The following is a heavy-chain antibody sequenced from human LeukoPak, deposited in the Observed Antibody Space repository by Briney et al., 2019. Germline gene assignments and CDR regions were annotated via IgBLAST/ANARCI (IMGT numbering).Heavy chain of an antibody. V-gene: IGHV4-38-2*01. CDR3: ARLSVGSTSDS. J-gene: IGHJ4*02. D-gene: IGHD3-10*01. CDR2: IYHGGST. CDR1: GYSISSGHY. Sequence: SETLSLTCAVSGYSISSGHYWGWIRQPPGKGLEWIGNIYHGGSTNYNPSLKSRVTISIDTSKTQFSLKLHSVTAADTAVYYCARLSVGSTSDSWGQGTLVTVSS.